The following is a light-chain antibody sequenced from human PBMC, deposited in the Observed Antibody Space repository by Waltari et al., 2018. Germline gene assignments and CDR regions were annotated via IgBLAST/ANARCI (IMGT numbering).Light chain of an antibody. CDR3: CSYAGSYTYV. Sequence: QSALTQPRSVSGSPGQSVTISCTGTSSDVGGYNYVSWFQQHPGKAPKLCIYDVSTRPSWVPDRYSGSNAGNTASLTISGLQAEDDADYYCCSYAGSYTYVFGTGTKVTVL. CDR1: SSDVGGYNY. V-gene: IGLV2-11*01. CDR2: DVS. J-gene: IGLJ1*01.